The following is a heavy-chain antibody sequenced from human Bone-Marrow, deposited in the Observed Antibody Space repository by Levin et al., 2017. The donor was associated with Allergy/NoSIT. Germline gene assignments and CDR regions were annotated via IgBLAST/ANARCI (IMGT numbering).Heavy chain of an antibody. D-gene: IGHD2-8*02. V-gene: IGHV3-21*01. CDR3: ARGIIGDVRVAHKEAFDI. Sequence: GESLKISCTVSGFTFSIYSINWVRQAPGKGLEWVSSISSSGSDMYYADSVKGRFTISRDNAKNSLTLQMNSLRAEDTAVYYCARGIIGDVRVAHKEAFDIWGQGTMVSVSS. CDR2: ISSSGSDM. J-gene: IGHJ3*02. CDR1: GFTFSIYS.